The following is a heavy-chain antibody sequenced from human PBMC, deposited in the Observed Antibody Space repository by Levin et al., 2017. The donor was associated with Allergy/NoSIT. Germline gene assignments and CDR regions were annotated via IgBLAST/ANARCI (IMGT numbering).Heavy chain of an antibody. CDR1: DFAFHNAW. D-gene: IGHD3-10*01. CDR3: STLPRDYYGAGSYDPHVDV. CDR2: IKSKPDGGTT. V-gene: IGHV3-15*01. Sequence: GGSLRLSCAASDFAFHNAWVSWVRQAPGKGLEWVGRIKSKPDGGTTDYAAPVKGRFSISRDDSKKMLFLEMNSLKTEDTAGYYCSTLPRDYYGAGSYDPHVDVWGKGTTVTVSS. J-gene: IGHJ6*04.